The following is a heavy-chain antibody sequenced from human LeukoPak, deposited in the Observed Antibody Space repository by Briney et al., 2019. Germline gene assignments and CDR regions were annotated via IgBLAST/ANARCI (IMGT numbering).Heavy chain of an antibody. CDR2: ISGSGGST. D-gene: IGHD3-22*01. J-gene: IGHJ4*02. CDR3: AKDPTYYYDSSGYYDY. V-gene: IGHV3-23*01. Sequence: GGSLRLSCAASGFTFSSYAMSWVRQAPGKGLEWISAISGSGGSTYYADSVKGRFTISRDNSKNTLYLQMNSLRAEDTAVYYCAKDPTYYYDSSGYYDYWGQGTLVTVSS. CDR1: GFTFSSYA.